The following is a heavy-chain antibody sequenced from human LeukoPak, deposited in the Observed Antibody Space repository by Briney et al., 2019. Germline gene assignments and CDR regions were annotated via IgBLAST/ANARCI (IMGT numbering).Heavy chain of an antibody. V-gene: IGHV4-59*01. CDR1: GGSMSNYY. CDR2: ILYSGST. CDR3: ARAPFYYYMDV. Sequence: PSETLSLTCTVSGGSMSNYYWSWIRQPPGKGLEWIAYILYSGSTNYNPSLKSRVTISIDTPKNQFSLKLSSVTAADTAVYYCARAPFYYYMDVWGKGTTVTVSS. J-gene: IGHJ6*03.